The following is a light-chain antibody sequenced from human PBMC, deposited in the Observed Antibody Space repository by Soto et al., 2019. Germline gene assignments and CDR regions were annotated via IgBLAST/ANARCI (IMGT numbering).Light chain of an antibody. V-gene: IGLV4-60*02. CDR2: LEGSGSY. J-gene: IGLJ3*02. CDR1: SGHSSYI. CDR3: ETWDSNTHTV. Sequence: QPVLTQSSSASASLGSXXKLTCTLSSGHSSYIIAWHQQQPGKAPRYLMKLEGSGSYNKGSGVPDRFSGSSSGADRYLTISNLQFEDEADYYCETWDSNTHTVFGGGTQLTVL.